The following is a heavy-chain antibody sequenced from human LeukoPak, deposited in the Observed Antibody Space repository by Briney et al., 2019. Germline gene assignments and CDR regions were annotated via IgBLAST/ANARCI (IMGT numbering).Heavy chain of an antibody. V-gene: IGHV3-9*01. J-gene: IGHJ4*02. D-gene: IGHD6-19*01. CDR1: GFTFDDYA. CDR3: AKEDGWSGNFDD. Sequence: QAGGSLRLSCAASGFTFDDYAMHWVRQDPGKGLEWVSGISWNSGTIGYAASVKGRFTISRDNAKNSLYLQMNSLRAEDTALYYCAKEDGWSGNFDDWGQGTLVSVSS. CDR2: ISWNSGTI.